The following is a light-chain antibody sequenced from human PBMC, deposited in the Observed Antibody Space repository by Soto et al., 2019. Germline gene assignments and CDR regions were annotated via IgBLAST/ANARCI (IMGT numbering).Light chain of an antibody. V-gene: IGLV2-11*01. CDR2: DVS. CDR3: CSDAGSYV. CDR1: SSDVGGYNY. Sequence: QSALTQPRSVSGSPGQSVTISCTGTSSDVGGYNYISWYQQHPGQAPKLMIYDVSKRPSGVPDRFSGSKSDNTASLTISGLQAADEADYYCCSDAGSYVFGTGTKLTVL. J-gene: IGLJ1*01.